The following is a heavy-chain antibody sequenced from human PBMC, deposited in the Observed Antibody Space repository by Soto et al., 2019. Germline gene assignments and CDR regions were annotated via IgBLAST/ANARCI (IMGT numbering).Heavy chain of an antibody. D-gene: IGHD3-9*01. CDR2: IWYDGSNK. V-gene: IGHV3-33*01. Sequence: GGSLRLSCAASGFTFSSYGMHWVRQAPGKGLEWVAVIWYDGSNKYYADSVKGRFTISRDNSKNTLYLQMNSLRAEDTAVYYCARDGKDERITIFFGYWGQGTLVTVSS. CDR3: ARDGKDERITIFFGY. CDR1: GFTFSSYG. J-gene: IGHJ4*02.